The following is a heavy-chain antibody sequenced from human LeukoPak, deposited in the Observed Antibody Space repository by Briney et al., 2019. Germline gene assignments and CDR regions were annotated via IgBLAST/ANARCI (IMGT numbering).Heavy chain of an antibody. Sequence: GGSLRLSCAASGFTFSDYSMNWVRQAPGKGLEWVSVIYSGGNSYYADSVKGRFTISRDNSKKTLYLLMNDLRAEDTAVYYCARDMNYRGDRVSPPRSDAFDIWGQGTMVTVSS. D-gene: IGHD1-7*01. CDR3: ARDMNYRGDRVSPPRSDAFDI. J-gene: IGHJ3*02. CDR1: GFTFSDYS. V-gene: IGHV3-66*01. CDR2: IYSGGNS.